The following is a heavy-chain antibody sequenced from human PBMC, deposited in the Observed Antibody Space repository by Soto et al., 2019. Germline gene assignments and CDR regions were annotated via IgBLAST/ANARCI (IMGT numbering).Heavy chain of an antibody. CDR2: IWYDGSNK. CDR3: ARDWSGQLVGDYYYYYYGMDV. J-gene: IGHJ6*02. V-gene: IGHV3-33*01. CDR1: GFTFSSYG. Sequence: PVGSLRLSCAASGFTFSSYGMHWVRQAPGKGLEWVAVIWYDGSNKYYADSVKGRFTISRDNSKNTLYLQMNSLRAEDTAVYYCARDWSGQLVGDYYYYYYGMDVWGQGTTVTVSS. D-gene: IGHD6-6*01.